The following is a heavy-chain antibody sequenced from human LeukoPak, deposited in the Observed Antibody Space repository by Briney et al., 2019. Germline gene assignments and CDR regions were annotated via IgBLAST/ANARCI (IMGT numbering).Heavy chain of an antibody. CDR1: GNTFPGNY. V-gene: IGHV1-2*02. D-gene: IGHD6-13*01. CDR3: AGGSSYYFFDY. Sequence: GASVKVSCKASGNTFPGNYLHWVRQAPGQGPEWMGWINPSSGGTNPAQKFQGRAAMTRDTSISTVYIQLKRLTSDDTAVYYCAGGSSYYFFDYWGQGVLVTVSS. J-gene: IGHJ4*02. CDR2: INPSSGGT.